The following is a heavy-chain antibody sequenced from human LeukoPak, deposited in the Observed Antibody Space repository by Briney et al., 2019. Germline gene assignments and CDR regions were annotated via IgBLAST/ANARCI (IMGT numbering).Heavy chain of an antibody. V-gene: IGHV3-30-3*01. D-gene: IGHD3-22*01. CDR3: ARSPEPKYYYDSSGYYYRGRGAFDI. J-gene: IGHJ3*02. CDR1: GFTFSTYA. CDR2: ISYDGSNK. Sequence: GGSLRLSCAASGFTFSTYALHWVRQAPGKGLEWVAVISYDGSNKYYADSVKGRFTISRDNSKNTLYLQMNSLRAEDTAVYYCARSPEPKYYYDSSGYYYRGRGAFDIWGQGTIVTVS.